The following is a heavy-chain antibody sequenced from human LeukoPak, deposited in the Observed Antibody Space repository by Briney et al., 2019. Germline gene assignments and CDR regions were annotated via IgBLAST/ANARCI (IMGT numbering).Heavy chain of an antibody. CDR3: ARHRYDFSVDY. Sequence: SETLSLTCTVSGGSISSSSYYWGWIRQPPGKGLEWIGSIYYSGRTYYNPSFKSRVTISVDTSKNQFSLKLSSVTAADTAVYYCARHRYDFSVDYWGQGTLVTVSS. CDR1: GGSISSSSYY. V-gene: IGHV4-39*01. CDR2: IYYSGRT. J-gene: IGHJ4*02. D-gene: IGHD3-3*01.